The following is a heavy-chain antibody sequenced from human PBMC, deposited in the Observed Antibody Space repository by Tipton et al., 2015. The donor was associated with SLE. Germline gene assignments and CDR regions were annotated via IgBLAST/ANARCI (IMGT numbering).Heavy chain of an antibody. CDR2: IYHSGST. CDR3: ARGYSYGRDAFDI. CDR1: GGSISSGGYS. J-gene: IGHJ3*02. V-gene: IGHV4-30-2*01. D-gene: IGHD5-18*01. Sequence: TLSLTCAVSGGSISSGGYSWSWIRQPPGKGLEWIGYIYHSGSTYYNPSLKSRVTISVDRSKNQFSLKLSSVTAADTAVYYCARGYSYGRDAFDIWGQGTMVTVSS.